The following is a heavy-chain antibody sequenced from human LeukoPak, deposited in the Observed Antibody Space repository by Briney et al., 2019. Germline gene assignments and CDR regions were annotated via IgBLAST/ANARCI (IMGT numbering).Heavy chain of an antibody. CDR1: GYSISSDYY. CDR3: ARAPYSSSSFDY. J-gene: IGHJ4*02. D-gene: IGHD6-6*01. CDR2: IYHSGST. V-gene: IGHV4-38-2*02. Sequence: SETLSLTCTVSGYSISSDYYWGWVRQPPGKGLEWIGSIYHSGSTYYNPSLKSRVTISVDTSKNQFSLKLGSVTAADTAVYYCARAPYSSSSFDYWGQGTLVTVSS.